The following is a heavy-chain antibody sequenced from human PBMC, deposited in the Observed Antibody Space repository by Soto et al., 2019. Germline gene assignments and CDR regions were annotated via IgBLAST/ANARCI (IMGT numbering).Heavy chain of an antibody. J-gene: IGHJ6*02. CDR3: ARESITMIVVVTLKDGMDV. D-gene: IGHD3-22*01. Sequence: PGGSLRLSCAASGFTFSSYGMHWVRQAPGKGLEWVAVIWYDGSNKYYADSVKGRFIISRDNSKNTLYLQMNSLRAEDTAVYYCARESITMIVVVTLKDGMDVWGQGTTVTVSS. V-gene: IGHV3-33*01. CDR2: IWYDGSNK. CDR1: GFTFSSYG.